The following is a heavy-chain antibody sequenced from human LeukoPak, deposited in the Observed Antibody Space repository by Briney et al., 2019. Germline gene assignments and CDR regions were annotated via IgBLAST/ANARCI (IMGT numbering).Heavy chain of an antibody. Sequence: SQTLSLTCSLWGGSMSSGTYYWRWIRQPGGKVLEWIGHMFLSRSTNYRPSLRSSVTISVDTSKNQFSLKLTSVTAADTAVYYCARDKEFLWSGAAFDIWGQGTMVTVSS. J-gene: IGHJ3*02. D-gene: IGHD3-10*01. CDR3: ARDKEFLWSGAAFDI. V-gene: IGHV4-61*09. CDR1: GGSMSSGTYY. CDR2: MFLSRST.